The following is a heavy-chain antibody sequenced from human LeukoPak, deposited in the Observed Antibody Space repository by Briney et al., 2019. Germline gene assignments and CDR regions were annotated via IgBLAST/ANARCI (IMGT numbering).Heavy chain of an antibody. CDR1: GFTFSSYS. V-gene: IGHV3-53*01. D-gene: IGHD6-13*01. Sequence: GGSLRLSCAASGFTFSSYSMSWVRQAPGKGLEWVSVIYSGGSTFYADSVKGRFTISRDNSKNTLYLQMNSLRAEDTAVYYCARGGESFLGIAAAGRFDYWGQGTLVTVPS. J-gene: IGHJ4*02. CDR3: ARGGESFLGIAAAGRFDY. CDR2: IYSGGST.